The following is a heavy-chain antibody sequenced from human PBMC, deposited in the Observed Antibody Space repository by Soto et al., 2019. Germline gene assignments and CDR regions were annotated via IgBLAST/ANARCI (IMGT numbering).Heavy chain of an antibody. Sequence: EVQLLESGGGLVQPGGSLRLSCAASGFTFSSYAMSWVRQAPGKGLEWVSAISGSGGSKYYADSVKGRFTISRDNSKNTLYLQMNSLRAEDTAVYYCSKGVTMIVEGFDYWGQGTLVTVSS. D-gene: IGHD3-22*01. J-gene: IGHJ4*02. CDR2: ISGSGGSK. CDR1: GFTFSSYA. V-gene: IGHV3-23*01. CDR3: SKGVTMIVEGFDY.